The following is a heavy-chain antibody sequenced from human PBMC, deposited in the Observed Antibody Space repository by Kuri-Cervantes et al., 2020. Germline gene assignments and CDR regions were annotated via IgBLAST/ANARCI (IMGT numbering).Heavy chain of an antibody. CDR2: ISAYNGNT. V-gene: IGHV1-18*01. CDR3: GKLLSYGMDV. CDR1: GYTFTSYG. Sequence: ASVKVSCKASGYTFTSYGISWVRQAPGQGLEWMGWISAYNGNTNYAQKFQGRVTITADESTSTAYMELSSLRSEDTAVYYCGKLLSYGMDVWGQGTTVTVSS. J-gene: IGHJ6*02.